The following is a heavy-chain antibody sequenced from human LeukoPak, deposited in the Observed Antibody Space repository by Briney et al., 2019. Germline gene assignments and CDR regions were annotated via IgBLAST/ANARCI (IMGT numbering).Heavy chain of an antibody. CDR3: ARLISAAISLGDY. J-gene: IGHJ4*02. D-gene: IGHD6-13*01. CDR1: GYSFTSYW. CDR2: IYPGDSDT. Sequence: GESLKISCKGSGYSFTSYWIGWVGQMPGKGLDWMGIIYPGDSDTRYSPSFQGQVTISADKSISTAYLQWSSLKASDTAMYYCARLISAAISLGDYWGQGTLVTVSS. V-gene: IGHV5-51*01.